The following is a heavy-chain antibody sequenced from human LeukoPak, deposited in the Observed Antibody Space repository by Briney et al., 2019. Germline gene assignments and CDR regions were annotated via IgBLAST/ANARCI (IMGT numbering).Heavy chain of an antibody. CDR2: ITYDGSNK. J-gene: IGHJ4*02. D-gene: IGHD2-21*02. CDR1: GFTFSSYG. CDR3: AKTPQPYCGGDCSHFDY. Sequence: GGSLRLSCAASGFTFSSYGMHWVRQAPGKGLEWVAIITYDGSNKYYADSVKGRFTISRDNSKNTLYLQVNSLRVEDTAVYYCAKTPQPYCGGDCSHFDYWGQGTLVTVSS. V-gene: IGHV3-30*18.